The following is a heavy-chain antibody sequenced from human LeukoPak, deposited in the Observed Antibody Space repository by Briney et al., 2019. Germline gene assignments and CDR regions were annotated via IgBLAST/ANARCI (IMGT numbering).Heavy chain of an antibody. CDR3: ARDYERATLPPAFDI. Sequence: PGGSLRLSCAASGFTFSSYGMHWVRQAPGKGLEWVAVIWYDGSNKYYADSVKGRFTISRDNSKNTLYLQMNSLRAEDTAVYYCARDYERATLPPAFDIWGQGTMVTVSS. V-gene: IGHV3-33*01. D-gene: IGHD1-26*01. J-gene: IGHJ3*02. CDR1: GFTFSSYG. CDR2: IWYDGSNK.